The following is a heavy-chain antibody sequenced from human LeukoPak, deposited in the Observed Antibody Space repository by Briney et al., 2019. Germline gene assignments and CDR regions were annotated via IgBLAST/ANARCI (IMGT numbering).Heavy chain of an antibody. CDR1: GFTLSRFS. V-gene: IGHV3-21*01. CDR2: ISSKCSYI. CDR3: ARVGDGNYDGYYYYGMDV. J-gene: IGHJ6*04. Sequence: GSLGLPCAGFGFTLSRFSLDLVRQAPGEGVEGVSSISSKCSYIYYADPVKGRFTISRNNAKNSQYLQMNSLRAEDTAVYYCARVGDGNYDGYYYYGMDVWGKGTTVTVSS. D-gene: IGHD4-17*01.